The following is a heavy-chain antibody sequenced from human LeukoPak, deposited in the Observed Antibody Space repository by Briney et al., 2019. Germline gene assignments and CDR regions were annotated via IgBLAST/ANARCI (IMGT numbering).Heavy chain of an antibody. CDR2: LWYDGRTK. J-gene: IGHJ4*02. Sequence: GGSLRLSCAASGFTFSSHGMLWVRQAPGKGLEWVAVLWYDGRTKYYAESVKGRFTISRDNSKNTLYLQMNSLRAEDTAVYYCARDYCGGDCYVDYWGQGTLVTVSS. D-gene: IGHD2-21*02. V-gene: IGHV3-33*01. CDR3: ARDYCGGDCYVDY. CDR1: GFTFSSHG.